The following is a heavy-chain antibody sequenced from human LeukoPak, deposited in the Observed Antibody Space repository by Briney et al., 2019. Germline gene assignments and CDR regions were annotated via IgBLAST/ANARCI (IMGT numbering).Heavy chain of an antibody. CDR3: ARLPYYDILTGYYVGGAFDM. Sequence: SETLSLTCTVSGGSISSYYWSWIRQPPGKGLEWIGYIYYSGSTNYNPSLKSRVPISVDTSKNQFSLKLSSVTAADTAVYYCARLPYYDILTGYYVGGAFDMWGQGPMVTVSS. J-gene: IGHJ3*02. V-gene: IGHV4-59*01. D-gene: IGHD3-9*01. CDR1: GGSISSYY. CDR2: IYYSGST.